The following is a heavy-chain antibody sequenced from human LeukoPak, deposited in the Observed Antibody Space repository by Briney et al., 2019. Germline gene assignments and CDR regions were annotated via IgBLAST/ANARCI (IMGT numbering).Heavy chain of an antibody. Sequence: SETLSLTCAVYGGSFSGYYWSWIRQPPGKWLEWIGEINHSGSTNYNPSLKSRVTISVDTSKNPFSLKLHSVIAADTAVYYCAGAPLASNLFSSGGYPGNPFDYWAQGPLDTVSS. CDR2: INHSGST. V-gene: IGHV4-34*01. J-gene: IGHJ4*02. CDR3: AGAPLASNLFSSGGYPGNPFDY. CDR1: GGSFSGYY. D-gene: IGHD6-25*01.